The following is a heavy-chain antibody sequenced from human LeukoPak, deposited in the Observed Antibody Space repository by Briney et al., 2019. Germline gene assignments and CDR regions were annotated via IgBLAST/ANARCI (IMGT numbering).Heavy chain of an antibody. Sequence: GGSLRLSCEASGFSFSDHWMSWVRQAPGKGLEWVANIKQDGSDRPYVNSAKGRFIISRDNRENLLYLQMNSLRGEDTAVYYCARVPINGWYFDYWGQGTLVTVSS. CDR1: GFSFSDHW. CDR2: IKQDGSDR. D-gene: IGHD6-19*01. V-gene: IGHV3-7*01. J-gene: IGHJ4*02. CDR3: ARVPINGWYFDY.